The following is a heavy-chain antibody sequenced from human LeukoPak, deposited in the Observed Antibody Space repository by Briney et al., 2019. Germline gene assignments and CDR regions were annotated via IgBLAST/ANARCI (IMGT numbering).Heavy chain of an antibody. CDR1: GFTFSSYW. D-gene: IGHD1-26*01. Sequence: PGGTLRLSCAASGFTFSSYWMSWVRQPPGKGLEWVANIKQDVSEIYYVDSVKGRLTISRDNTKNSLYLQMNSLRAEDTAVYYCARDKIVGATYFDYWGQGTLVAVSS. V-gene: IGHV3-7*01. CDR3: ARDKIVGATYFDY. CDR2: IKQDVSEI. J-gene: IGHJ4*02.